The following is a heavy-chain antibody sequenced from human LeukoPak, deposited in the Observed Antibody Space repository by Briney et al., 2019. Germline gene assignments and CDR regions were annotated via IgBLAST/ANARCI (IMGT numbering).Heavy chain of an antibody. Sequence: GASVKVSCKASGYTFTGYYMHWVRQAPGKGLEWMGGFDPEDGETIYAQKFQGRVTMTEDTSTDTAYMELSSLRSEDTAVYYCATGTGGDPFDYWGQGTLVTVSS. D-gene: IGHD2-21*02. CDR2: FDPEDGET. J-gene: IGHJ4*02. V-gene: IGHV1-24*01. CDR3: ATGTGGDPFDY. CDR1: GYTFTGYY.